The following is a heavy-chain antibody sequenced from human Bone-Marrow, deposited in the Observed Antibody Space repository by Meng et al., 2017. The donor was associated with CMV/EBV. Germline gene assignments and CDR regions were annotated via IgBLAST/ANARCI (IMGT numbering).Heavy chain of an antibody. D-gene: IGHD2-2*01. CDR2: IYYSGST. V-gene: IGHV4-59*12. J-gene: IGHJ3*02. Sequence: SETLSLTCTVSGGSISSYYWSWIRQPPGKGLEWIGYIYYSGSTNYNPSLKSRVTISVDTSKNQFSLRLRSVTAADTAVYYCARRVSIVVKPAAKHAFDIWGQGTMVTVSS. CDR3: ARRVSIVVKPAAKHAFDI. CDR1: GGSISSYY.